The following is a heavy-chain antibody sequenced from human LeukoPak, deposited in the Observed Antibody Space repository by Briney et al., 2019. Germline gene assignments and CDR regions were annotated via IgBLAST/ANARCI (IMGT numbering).Heavy chain of an antibody. Sequence: ASVKVSCKASGYTFINYFMYWVRQAPGQGLESMGIINLSAGSINYAQKFQGKITVTRDLSTSTLYSELSSLTSEDTAVYYCARLARNAGPFDYWGQGTRVTVSS. D-gene: IGHD6-13*01. CDR1: GYTFINYF. J-gene: IGHJ4*02. CDR3: ARLARNAGPFDY. CDR2: INLSAGSI. V-gene: IGHV1-46*01.